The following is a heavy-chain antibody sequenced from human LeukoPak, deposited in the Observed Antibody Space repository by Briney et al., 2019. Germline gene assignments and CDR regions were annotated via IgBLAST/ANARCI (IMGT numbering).Heavy chain of an antibody. Sequence: SETLSLTCTVSGYSISSGYYWGWIRQPPGKGLEWIGSIYHSGSTYYNPSLKSRVTISVDTSKNQFSLKLSFVTAADTAVYYCARASIADHAFDIWGQGTMVTVSS. J-gene: IGHJ3*02. V-gene: IGHV4-38-2*02. CDR1: GYSISSGYY. D-gene: IGHD6-6*01. CDR2: IYHSGST. CDR3: ARASIADHAFDI.